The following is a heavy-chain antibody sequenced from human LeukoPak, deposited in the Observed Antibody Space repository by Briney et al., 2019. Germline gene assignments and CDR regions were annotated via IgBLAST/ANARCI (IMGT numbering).Heavy chain of an antibody. CDR2: TYYTGST. Sequence: SSETLSLTCTVSGGSVSSRPHFWAWIRQTPGKGLEWIGTTYYTGSTNYNPSLKSRVTMSVDTSKNQFSLKLSSVTAADTAVYYCARDLTMVVATIFDYWGQGTLSPSPQ. V-gene: IGHV4-39*07. D-gene: IGHD5-12*01. J-gene: IGHJ4*02. CDR3: ARDLTMVVATIFDY. CDR1: GGSVSSRPHF.